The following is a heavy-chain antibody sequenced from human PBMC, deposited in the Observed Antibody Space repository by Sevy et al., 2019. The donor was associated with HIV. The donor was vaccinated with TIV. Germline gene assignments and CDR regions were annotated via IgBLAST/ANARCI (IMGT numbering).Heavy chain of an antibody. V-gene: IGHV3-30*18. CDR2: IGYDGSDK. Sequence: GRSLRLSCIASGFTFRNYGIHWVRQAPGKGLDWVAVIGYDGSDKYYADSVKGRFTISRDNSKNTLFLQMNSLRVEDTAVYYCAKERGGSYIPYFYGMDVWGQGTAVTVSS. CDR1: GFTFRNYG. CDR3: AKERGGSYIPYFYGMDV. D-gene: IGHD1-26*01. J-gene: IGHJ6*02.